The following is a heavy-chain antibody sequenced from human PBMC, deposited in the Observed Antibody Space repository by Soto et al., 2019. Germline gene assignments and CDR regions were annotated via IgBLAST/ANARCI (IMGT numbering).Heavy chain of an antibody. Sequence: QLQLQESGSGLVKPSQTLSLTCAVSGGSISSGGYSWSWIRQPPGKGLEWIGYIYHSGSTYYNPSRKGRVTISGDRSKTQFSLKLSSVTAADTAVYYCARASTTVTALDYWGQGTLVTVSS. D-gene: IGHD4-17*01. V-gene: IGHV4-30-2*01. CDR1: GGSISSGGYS. J-gene: IGHJ4*02. CDR2: IYHSGST. CDR3: ARASTTVTALDY.